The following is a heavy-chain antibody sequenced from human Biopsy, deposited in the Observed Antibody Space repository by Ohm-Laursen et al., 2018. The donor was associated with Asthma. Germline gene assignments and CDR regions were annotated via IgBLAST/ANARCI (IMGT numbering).Heavy chain of an antibody. J-gene: IGHJ4*02. Sequence: SLRLSCAASGFTVSRDHMFWVRQAPGKGLEWVSRVKGDGRRTSYADSVKGRFTISRDNAKNTLYLQMNSLRVEDTAVYYCARGDSGGWSHYYFDYWGQGTLVTVSS. V-gene: IGHV3-74*01. CDR2: VKGDGRRT. CDR3: ARGDSGGWSHYYFDY. CDR1: GFTVSRDH. D-gene: IGHD2-15*01.